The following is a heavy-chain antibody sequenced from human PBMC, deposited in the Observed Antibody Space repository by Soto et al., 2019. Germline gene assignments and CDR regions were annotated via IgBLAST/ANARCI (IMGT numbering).Heavy chain of an antibody. J-gene: IGHJ4*02. D-gene: IGHD4-17*01. Sequence: GGSLRLSCAVSVFTFFDYGMHWVRQAPGKGLEWVTFIWFNGTTAYYADSVKGRFTISRDNSRNTVYLHMSGLRVDDTAMYYCARALDRFGDYIGYFDYWGQGTPVTVS. CDR2: IWFNGTTA. CDR1: VFTFFDYG. V-gene: IGHV3-33*01. CDR3: ARALDRFGDYIGYFDY.